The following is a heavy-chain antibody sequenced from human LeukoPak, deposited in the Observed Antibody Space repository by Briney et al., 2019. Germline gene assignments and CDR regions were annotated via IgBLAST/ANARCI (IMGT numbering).Heavy chain of an antibody. V-gene: IGHV1-18*01. CDR3: ARDKGYYDSSTFDY. CDR1: GYTFTSYG. D-gene: IGHD3-22*01. J-gene: IGHJ4*02. Sequence: ASVKGSCKASGYTFTSYGISWVRQAPGQGLEWMGWISAYNGNTNYAQKLQGRVTMTTDTSTSTAYMELRSLRSDDTAVYYCARDKGYYDSSTFDYWGQGTLVTVSS. CDR2: ISAYNGNT.